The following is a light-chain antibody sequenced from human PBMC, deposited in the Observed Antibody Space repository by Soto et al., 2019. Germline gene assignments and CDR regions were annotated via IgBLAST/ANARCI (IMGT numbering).Light chain of an antibody. J-gene: IGKJ1*01. Sequence: DIVMTQSPLSLPVTPGEPASISCRSSQSLLHVNGYTYLDWYLQKPGQSPQLLIYLGSNRASGVPDRFSGSGSGTDFTLKISGVEAEDVGVYYCMQPLQSWTFGQGTKVDIK. CDR2: LGS. CDR3: MQPLQSWT. V-gene: IGKV2-28*01. CDR1: QSLLHVNGYTY.